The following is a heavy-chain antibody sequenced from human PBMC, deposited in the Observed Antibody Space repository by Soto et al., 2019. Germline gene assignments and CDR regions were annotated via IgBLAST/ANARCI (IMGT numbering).Heavy chain of an antibody. CDR3: ARTFDYYGMDV. D-gene: IGHD3-16*01. J-gene: IGHJ6*04. CDR2: IYHAGSV. CDR1: GYSIGSCYY. Sequence: SETLSLTCAVSGYSIGSCYYWAWIRQSPGLELEWIGSIYHAGSVYYNPSLNGRVALSMDTSKNHFSLKLTSVTAEDTVVYYWARTFDYYGMDVWGEGTTVTVSS. V-gene: IGHV4-38-2*01.